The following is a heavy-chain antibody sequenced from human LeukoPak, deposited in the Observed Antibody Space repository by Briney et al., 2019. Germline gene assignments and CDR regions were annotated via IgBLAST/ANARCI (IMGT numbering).Heavy chain of an antibody. CDR3: VRLQPNTGEWAFDI. CDR1: GDSISSYY. V-gene: IGHV4-59*01. Sequence: SETLSLTCTVSGDSISSYYWSWIRQPPGEGLEWIGYISNSGSTNYNPSLKSRVTISVDTSKNQLSLKLSSVTAADTAVYHCVRLQPNTGEWAFDIWGQGTMVSVSS. CDR2: ISNSGST. D-gene: IGHD1-1*01. J-gene: IGHJ3*02.